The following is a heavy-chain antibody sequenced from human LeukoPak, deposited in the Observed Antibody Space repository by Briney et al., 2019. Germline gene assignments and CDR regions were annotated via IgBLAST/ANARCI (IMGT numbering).Heavy chain of an antibody. D-gene: IGHD3-22*01. CDR2: IYTSGST. CDR1: GGSISSYY. CDR3: ARHIHYYDSSGYYHDAFDI. J-gene: IGHJ3*02. V-gene: IGHV4-4*09. Sequence: PSETLSLTCIVSGGSISSYYWSWIRQPPGKGLEWIGYIYTSGSTNYNPSLKSRVTISVDTSKNQFSLKLSSVTAADTAVYYCARHIHYYDSSGYYHDAFDIWGQGTMVTVSS.